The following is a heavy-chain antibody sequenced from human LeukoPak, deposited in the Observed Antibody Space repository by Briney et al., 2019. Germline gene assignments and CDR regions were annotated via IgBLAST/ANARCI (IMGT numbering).Heavy chain of an antibody. CDR2: IIPIFGTA. V-gene: IGHV1-69*13. CDR3: ARVADTAVFYMDV. J-gene: IGHJ6*03. CDR1: GGTFSSYA. Sequence: GASVKVSCKASGGTFSSYAISWVGQAPGQGVEWMGGIIPIFGTANYAQKFQGRVTITADESTSTAYMELSSLRSEDTAVYYCARVADTAVFYMDVWGKGTTVTVSS. D-gene: IGHD5-18*01.